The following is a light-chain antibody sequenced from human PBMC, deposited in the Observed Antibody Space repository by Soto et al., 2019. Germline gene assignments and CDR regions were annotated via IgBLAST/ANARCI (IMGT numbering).Light chain of an antibody. CDR3: GARLNSLSRTWV. V-gene: IGLV1-47*01. J-gene: IGLJ3*02. Sequence: QSVLTQPPSAYGTPGQTVTISCSGSNSNIEDNYVYWYQQLPGMAPKLLIYKNNQRPSGVPDRFSGSRSGTSASLVISGLRSADEADYYCGARLNSLSRTWVFGGGTKLTVL. CDR1: NSNIEDNY. CDR2: KNN.